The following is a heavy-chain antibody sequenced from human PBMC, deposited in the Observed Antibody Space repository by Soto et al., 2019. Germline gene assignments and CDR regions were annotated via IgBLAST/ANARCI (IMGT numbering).Heavy chain of an antibody. D-gene: IGHD6-25*01. J-gene: IGHJ4*02. V-gene: IGHV3-30*18. CDR1: GFTFSDCG. CDR2: VTYEASEI. Sequence: QVQLVESGGGVVQPGRSLRLSCAASGFTFSDCGMDWVRQAPGKGLEWVAGVTYEASEIHYADSVRGRFTISRDNSKYMVYMQMDSLRVEDTAVYYCVKEQSSGYWRTADYWGQGTLITVSS. CDR3: VKEQSSGYWRTADY.